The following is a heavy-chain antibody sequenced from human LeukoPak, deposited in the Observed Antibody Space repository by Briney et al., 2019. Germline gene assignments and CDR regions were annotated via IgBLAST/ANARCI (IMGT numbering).Heavy chain of an antibody. CDR3: ARLVGATIDHYYYMDV. CDR1: GYSFTNYW. D-gene: IGHD1-26*01. CDR2: IYPGDSDT. J-gene: IGHJ6*03. V-gene: IGHV5-51*01. Sequence: GESLKISCKGSGYSFTNYWIGWVRQMPGKGLEWMGIIYPGDSDTRYSPSFQGQVTISADKSISTAYLQWSSLKASDTAMYYCARLVGATIDHYYYMDVWGKGTTVTVSS.